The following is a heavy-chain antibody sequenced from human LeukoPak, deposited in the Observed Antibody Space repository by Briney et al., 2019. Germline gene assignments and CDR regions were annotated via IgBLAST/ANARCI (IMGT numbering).Heavy chain of an antibody. V-gene: IGHV3-21*01. J-gene: IGHJ4*02. Sequence: GGSLRLSCAASGFTFSSYSMNWVRQAPGNGLEWGSSIISSSSYIYYADSVKGRFTISRDNAKNSLYLQMNRLRAEDTAVYYCAGGDVVVPAELDYWGQRTLVTVSS. D-gene: IGHD2-2*01. CDR3: AGGDVVVPAELDY. CDR2: IISSSSYI. CDR1: GFTFSSYS.